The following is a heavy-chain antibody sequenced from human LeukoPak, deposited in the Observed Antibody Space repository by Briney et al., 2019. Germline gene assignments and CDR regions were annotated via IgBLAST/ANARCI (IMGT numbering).Heavy chain of an antibody. CDR2: FYYRGSP. Sequence: SETLSLTCSVSGGSISSSTFYWGWIRQSPGKGLEWIGSFYYRGSPYYDSSLKSRVTISVDTSKNQFSLGLSSVTAADTAVYYCGRLYGGDSGVGAFDIWGQGTMVTVSS. D-gene: IGHD4-23*01. CDR3: GRLYGGDSGVGAFDI. CDR1: GGSISSSTFY. J-gene: IGHJ3*02. V-gene: IGHV4-39*01.